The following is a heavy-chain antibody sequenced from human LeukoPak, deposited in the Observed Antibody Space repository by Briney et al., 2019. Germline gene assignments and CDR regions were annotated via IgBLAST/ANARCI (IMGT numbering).Heavy chain of an antibody. J-gene: IGHJ4*02. Sequence: GGSLRLSCAASGLTFSSYSMNWVRQAPGKGLEWVSYISSSSSSTIYYADSVKGRFTISRDNAKNSLYLQMNSLRAEDTAVYYCARSIRFLEWITNNYFDYWGQGTLVTVSS. D-gene: IGHD3-3*01. CDR1: GLTFSSYS. CDR2: ISSSSSSTI. V-gene: IGHV3-48*01. CDR3: ARSIRFLEWITNNYFDY.